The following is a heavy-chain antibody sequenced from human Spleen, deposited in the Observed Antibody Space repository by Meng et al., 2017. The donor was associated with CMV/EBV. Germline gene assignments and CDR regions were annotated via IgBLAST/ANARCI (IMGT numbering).Heavy chain of an antibody. Sequence: ASVKVSCKASGYTFTSYYMHWVRQAPGQGLEWMGIINPSGGSTSYAQKFQGRVTMTRDTSTSTVYMELSSLRSEDTAVYYCAREGGKRYCSSTSCLDYFDYWGQGTLVTVSS. V-gene: IGHV1-46*01. D-gene: IGHD2-2*01. CDR2: INPSGGST. J-gene: IGHJ4*02. CDR3: AREGGKRYCSSTSCLDYFDY. CDR1: GYTFTSYY.